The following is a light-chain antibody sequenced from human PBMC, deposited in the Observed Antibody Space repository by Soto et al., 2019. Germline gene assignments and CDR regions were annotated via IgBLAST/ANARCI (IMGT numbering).Light chain of an antibody. CDR3: QQYNFWPPLT. Sequence: EIVMTQSPATRSVSPGERVTLSCRASQSVNSNLAWYRQKPGQAPRLLISDASTRATGVPARFSGSGSGTEFTLTISSLQSEDSGIYYCQQYNFWPPLTFGGGTKVEIK. V-gene: IGKV3-15*01. CDR1: QSVNSN. J-gene: IGKJ4*01. CDR2: DAS.